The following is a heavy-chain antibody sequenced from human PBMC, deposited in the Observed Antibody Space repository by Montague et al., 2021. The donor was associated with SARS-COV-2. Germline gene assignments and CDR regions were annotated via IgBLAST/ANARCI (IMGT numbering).Heavy chain of an antibody. CDR1: GGSMSDHY. J-gene: IGHJ5*02. CDR2: IYYSGGI. D-gene: IGHD3-10*01. V-gene: IGHV4-59*11. Sequence: SETLSLTCIVSGGSMSDHYWAWIRQPPGKGLEWLAYIYYSGGISSNASLKSRVSMSVDTSKNQFSLKLTSVTAADTAVYYCARAVFVRRAVNWFDPWGQGTLVTVSS. CDR3: ARAVFVRRAVNWFDP.